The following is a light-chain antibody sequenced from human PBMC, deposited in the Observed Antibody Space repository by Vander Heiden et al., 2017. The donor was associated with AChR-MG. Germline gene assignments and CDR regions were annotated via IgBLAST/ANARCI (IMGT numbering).Light chain of an antibody. V-gene: IGKV3-11*01. J-gene: IGKJ2*01. CDR3: QHRSTWPLT. CDR1: QSVSSY. CDR2: DAS. Sequence: EIVLTQSPATVSLSPGERATLSCRASQSVSSYLAWYQQKPGQAPRLLIYDASNRATGIPARFNGSGSGTVFTLTISSLEPEDFAVYYCQHRSTWPLTFGQGTKLEMK.